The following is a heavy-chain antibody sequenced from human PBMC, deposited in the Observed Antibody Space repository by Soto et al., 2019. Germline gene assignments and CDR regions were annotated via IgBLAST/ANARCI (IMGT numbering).Heavy chain of an antibody. D-gene: IGHD4-17*01. J-gene: IGHJ3*02. CDR2: IYSGGST. Sequence: PGGSLRLSCAASGFTVSSNYMSWVRQAPGKGLEWVSDIYSGGSTYYADSVKGRFTISRDNSKNTLYLQMNSLRAEDTAVYYCARAARRVTTFAFDIWGQGTMVTVSS. CDR1: GFTVSSNY. CDR3: ARAARRVTTFAFDI. V-gene: IGHV3-53*01.